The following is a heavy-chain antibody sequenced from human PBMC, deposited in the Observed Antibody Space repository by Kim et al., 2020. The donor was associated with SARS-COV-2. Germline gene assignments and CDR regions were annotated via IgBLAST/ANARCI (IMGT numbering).Heavy chain of an antibody. J-gene: IGHJ3*02. D-gene: IGHD5-12*01. CDR1: GFPFSTYG. CDR3: ARDLASIVTTIWDDAFAI. V-gene: IGHV3-21*01. Sequence: GGSLRLSCAASGFPFSTYGMNWVRQAPGKGLEWVSSISSGSTYTFYADSVKGRYTISRDNAKNSLYLQMNSLRAEDTAVYYCARDLASIVTTIWDDAFAIWGQGTMVTVSS. CDR2: ISSGSTYT.